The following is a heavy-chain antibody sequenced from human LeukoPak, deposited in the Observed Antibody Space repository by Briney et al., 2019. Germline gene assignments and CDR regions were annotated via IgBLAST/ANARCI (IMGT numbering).Heavy chain of an antibody. CDR3: ARDLGEVRDPTNWFDP. CDR1: GYTFTSYA. CDR2: INAGNGNT. Sequence: ASVKVSCTASGYTFTSYAMHWVRQAPGQRLEWMGWINAGNGNTKYSQKFQGRVTITRDTSASTAYMELSSLRSEDTAVYYCARDLGEVRDPTNWFDPWGQGTLVTVSS. D-gene: IGHD3-10*01. V-gene: IGHV1-3*01. J-gene: IGHJ5*02.